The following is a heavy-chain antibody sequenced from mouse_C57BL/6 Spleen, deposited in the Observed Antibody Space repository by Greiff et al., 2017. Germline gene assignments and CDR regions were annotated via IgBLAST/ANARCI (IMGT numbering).Heavy chain of an antibody. V-gene: IGHV1-82*01. J-gene: IGHJ4*01. CDR2: IYPGDGDT. D-gene: IGHD1-1*01. CDR3: ARCITTVVATDYAMDY. CDR1: GYAFSSSW. Sequence: VKLQQSGPELVKPGASVKISCKASGYAFSSSWMNWVKQRPGKGLEWIGRIYPGDGDTNYNGKFKGKATLTADKSSSTAYMQLSSLTSEDSAVYFCARCITTVVATDYAMDYWGQGTSVTVSS.